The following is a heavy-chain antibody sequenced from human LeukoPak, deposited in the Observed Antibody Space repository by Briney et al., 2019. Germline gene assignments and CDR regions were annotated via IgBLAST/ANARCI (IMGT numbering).Heavy chain of an antibody. CDR1: GFIFTDYT. CDR2: ITNYGDGT. V-gene: IGHV3-64D*06. D-gene: IGHD5-24*01. CDR3: VKDTRDTRDDY. Sequence: GGSLRLSCSASGFIFTDYTIHWVRQAPGKGLEYVSAITNYGDGTYYAESVKGRFTISRDNSKNTVWLQMSSLRPEDTAVYYCVKDTRDTRDDYWGQGTLVTVSS. J-gene: IGHJ4*02.